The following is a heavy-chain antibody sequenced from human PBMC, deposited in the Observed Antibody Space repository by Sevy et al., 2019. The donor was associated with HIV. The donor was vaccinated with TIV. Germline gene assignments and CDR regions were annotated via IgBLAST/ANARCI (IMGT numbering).Heavy chain of an antibody. J-gene: IGHJ4*02. CDR2: FSTSSSYT. CDR3: ARVRYNYGQKYFDY. V-gene: IGHV3-11*06. Sequence: GGSLRLSCTASGFTFSDYYMSWIRQAPGKGLDWVLYFSTSSSYTSYPDSVKGQFTISSDNAKNSLYLQMSSLRVEDTAVYYCARVRYNYGQKYFDYWGQGTLVTVSS. D-gene: IGHD5-18*01. CDR1: GFTFSDYY.